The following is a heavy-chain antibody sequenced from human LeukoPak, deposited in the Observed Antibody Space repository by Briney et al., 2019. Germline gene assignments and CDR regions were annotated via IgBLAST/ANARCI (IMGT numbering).Heavy chain of an antibody. CDR1: GGSTSSSRYY. CDR2: IDNSGST. CDR3: ATHPYSNGNNDYNMDV. D-gene: IGHD6-19*01. V-gene: IGHV4-39*01. J-gene: IGHJ6*03. Sequence: PSETLSLTCTVSGGSTSSSRYYWGWIRQPPGKGLEWIGRIDNSGSTSYNPSLNSRVTISVDTSKNQFSLKLSSVTATDTAVYYCATHPYSNGNNDYNMDVWGQGTTVTVSS.